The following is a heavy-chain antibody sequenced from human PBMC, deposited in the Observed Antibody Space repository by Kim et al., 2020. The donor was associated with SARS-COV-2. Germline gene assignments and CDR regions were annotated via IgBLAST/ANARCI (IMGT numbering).Heavy chain of an antibody. V-gene: IGHV4-39*01. CDR3: ARRGNAVGWYFDL. Sequence: PSLKGGVTISVDTSKNQFSLRLSSVTAADTAVYYCARRGNAVGWYFDLWGRGTLVTVSS. D-gene: IGHD1-1*01. J-gene: IGHJ2*01.